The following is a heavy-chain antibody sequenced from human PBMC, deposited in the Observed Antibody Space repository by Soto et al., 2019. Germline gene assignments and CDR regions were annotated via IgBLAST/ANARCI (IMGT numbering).Heavy chain of an antibody. CDR1: GFTFSSYA. V-gene: IGHV3-30-3*01. D-gene: IGHD3-3*01. Sequence: GGSLRLSCAASGFTFSSYAMHWVRQAPGKGLEWVAVISYDGSNKYYVDSVKGRFTISRDNSKDTLYLQMNSLRAEDTAVYYCARDKFIGYFWSGYTPYYYYGMDVWGQGTTVTVSS. CDR2: ISYDGSNK. J-gene: IGHJ6*02. CDR3: ARDKFIGYFWSGYTPYYYYGMDV.